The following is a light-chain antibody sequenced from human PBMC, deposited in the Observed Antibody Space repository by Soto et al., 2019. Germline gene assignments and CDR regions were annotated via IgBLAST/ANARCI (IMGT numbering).Light chain of an antibody. V-gene: IGLV2-23*01. CDR3: CSYVGATTYF. Sequence: QSVLTQPASVSGSPGQSITISCTGTSSTVGGFNVVSWYQQHPGKAPKVIIYEGIKRPSGVSNRFSGSNSGSTASLTISGLQADDEADYYCCSYVGATTYFFGTGTKLTVL. CDR1: SSTVGGFNV. CDR2: EGI. J-gene: IGLJ1*01.